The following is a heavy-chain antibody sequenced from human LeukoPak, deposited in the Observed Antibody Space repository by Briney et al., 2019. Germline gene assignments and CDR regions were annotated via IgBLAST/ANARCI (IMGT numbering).Heavy chain of an antibody. CDR1: GGTFISYA. CDR2: IIPIFGTA. Sequence: ASVKVSCKASGGTFISYAISWVRQAPGQGLEWMGGIIPIFGTANYAQKFQGRVTITTDESTSTAYMELSSLRSEATAVYYCARGGGGAWTIPFGGRWAFDIWGQGTMVTVSS. D-gene: IGHD3-16*01. J-gene: IGHJ3*02. V-gene: IGHV1-69*05. CDR3: ARGGGGAWTIPFGGRWAFDI.